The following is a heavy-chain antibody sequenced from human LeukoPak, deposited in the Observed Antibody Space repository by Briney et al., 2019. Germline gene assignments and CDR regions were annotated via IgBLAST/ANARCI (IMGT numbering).Heavy chain of an antibody. V-gene: IGHV3-23*01. CDR3: VREDTPATANY. Sequence: GGSLRLSCAASGFNLANHAMSWVRQTAGKGLEWVSAISGGGDITYYADSVKGRFTISRDNSKDTLFLQMHSLRPGDTAVYYCVREDTPATANYWGQGTLVTISS. D-gene: IGHD2-15*01. CDR2: ISGGGDIT. J-gene: IGHJ4*02. CDR1: GFNLANHA.